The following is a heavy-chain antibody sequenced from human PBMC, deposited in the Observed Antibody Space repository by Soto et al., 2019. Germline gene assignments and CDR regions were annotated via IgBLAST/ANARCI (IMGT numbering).Heavy chain of an antibody. D-gene: IGHD1-20*01. V-gene: IGHV3-74*01. J-gene: IGHJ4*02. CDR1: GFIFTDYW. Sequence: EVQLVESGGGLVQPGGSLRVSCAASGFIFTDYWLHWVRQVPGEGLEWLSRINPDGTSTDYADSVKGRFTVSRDNAKNTLSLQINSLRAEDTAVYYCARKGEVTGLKYWGQGTLVTVSS. CDR3: ARKGEVTGLKY. CDR2: INPDGTST.